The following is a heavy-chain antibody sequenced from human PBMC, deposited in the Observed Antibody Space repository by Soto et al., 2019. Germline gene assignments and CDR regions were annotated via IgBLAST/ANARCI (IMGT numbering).Heavy chain of an antibody. CDR1: GYTFTSYA. V-gene: IGHV1-3*01. CDR2: INAGNGNT. D-gene: IGHD1-26*01. CDR3: AREVGASDY. Sequence: QVQLVQSGAEVKKPGASVKVSCKASGYTFTSYAMHWVRQAPGQRLEWMGWINAGNGNTKYSQKFQGRVSITSDTSSTITYIVLSSQRCEDTAVYSCAREVGASDYWGQGTLVTVSS. J-gene: IGHJ4*02.